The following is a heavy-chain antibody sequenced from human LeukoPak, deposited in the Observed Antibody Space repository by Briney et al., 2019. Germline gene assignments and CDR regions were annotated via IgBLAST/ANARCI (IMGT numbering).Heavy chain of an antibody. D-gene: IGHD2-2*01. CDR1: GFTFSSYA. Sequence: GGSLRLSCAASGFTFSSYAMHWVRQAPGKGLEYVSAISSNGGSTYYANSVKGRFTISRDNSKDTLYLQMGSLRAEDMAVYYCARASNWGQGTLVTVSS. J-gene: IGHJ4*02. CDR3: ARASN. CDR2: ISSNGGST. V-gene: IGHV3-64*01.